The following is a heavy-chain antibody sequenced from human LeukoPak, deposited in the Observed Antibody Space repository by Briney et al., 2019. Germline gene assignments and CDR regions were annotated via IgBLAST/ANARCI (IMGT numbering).Heavy chain of an antibody. CDR1: GYTFTGYY. CDR2: MNPNSGNT. Sequence: GASVKVSCKASGYTFTGYYMHWVRQAPGQGLEWMGWMNPNSGNTGYAQKFQGRVTITRNTSISTAYMELSSLRSEDTAVYYCARVGSSSRIDYWGQGTLVTVSS. D-gene: IGHD6-13*01. CDR3: ARVGSSSRIDY. V-gene: IGHV1-8*03. J-gene: IGHJ4*02.